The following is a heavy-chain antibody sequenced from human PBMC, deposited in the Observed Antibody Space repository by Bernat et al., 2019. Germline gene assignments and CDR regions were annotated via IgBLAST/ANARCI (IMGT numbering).Heavy chain of an antibody. V-gene: IGHV3-23*01. J-gene: IGHJ4*02. CDR1: GFTFISYA. CDR2: ISGSGGST. CDR3: AKDVSSFLGAVAGSFDY. Sequence: EVQLLESGGGLVQPGGSLRLSCAASGFTFISYAMSWVRQAPGKGLEWVSAISGSGGSTYYADSVKGRFTISRDNSKNTLYLQMNSLRAEDTAVYYCAKDVSSFLGAVAGSFDYWGQGTLVTVSS. D-gene: IGHD6-19*01.